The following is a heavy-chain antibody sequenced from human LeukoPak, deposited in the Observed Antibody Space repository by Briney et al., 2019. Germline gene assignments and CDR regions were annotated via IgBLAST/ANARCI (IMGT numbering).Heavy chain of an antibody. CDR3: ARGECCSGGTCYLDY. CDR1: GFTFSSYW. Sequence: PGGSLRLSCAASGFTFSSYWMNWAHQAPGKGLEWVASINHNGNVNYYVDSVKGRFTISRDNAKNSLYLQMSNLRAEDTAVYYCARGECCSGGTCYLDYWGQGTLVTVSS. J-gene: IGHJ4*02. CDR2: INHNGNVN. D-gene: IGHD2-15*01. V-gene: IGHV3-7*03.